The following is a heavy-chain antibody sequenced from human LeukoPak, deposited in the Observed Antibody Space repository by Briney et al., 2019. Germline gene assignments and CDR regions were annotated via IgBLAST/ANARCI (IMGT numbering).Heavy chain of an antibody. CDR1: GFIFSSYG. Sequence: HPGGSLRLSCAASGFIFSSYGMHWVRQAPGKGLEWVARIWHDGSNDDYADSVKGRFTISRDNSKNTLYLQMNSLRAEDTAIYYCAKVTGGYYDTSGAFDYWGQGTLVTVSS. CDR3: AKVTGGYYDTSGAFDY. CDR2: IWHDGSND. D-gene: IGHD3-22*01. V-gene: IGHV3-33*06. J-gene: IGHJ4*02.